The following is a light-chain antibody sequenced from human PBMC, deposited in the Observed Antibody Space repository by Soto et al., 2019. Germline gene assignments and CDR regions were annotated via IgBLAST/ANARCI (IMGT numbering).Light chain of an antibody. CDR2: EDD. J-gene: IGLJ2*01. Sequence: NFMLTQPHSVSESPGKTVTISCTRSSGSIASNYVQWYQQRPGSAPTTLIYEDDQRPSGVPDRFSGSIDSSSNSASLIISGLKTEDEADYYCQSYDSTNPVVFGGGTKLTVL. CDR1: SGSIASNY. CDR3: QSYDSTNPVV. V-gene: IGLV6-57*04.